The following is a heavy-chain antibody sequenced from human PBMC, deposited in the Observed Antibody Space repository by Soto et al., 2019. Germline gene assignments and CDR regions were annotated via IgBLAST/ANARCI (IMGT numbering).Heavy chain of an antibody. D-gene: IGHD3-22*01. Sequence: PGGSLRLSCTASGFTFGDYAMSWVRQAPGKGLEWVGFIRSKAYGGTTEYAASVKGRFTISRDDSKSIAYLQMNSLKTEDTAVYYCTRGKYYYDSALDYWGQGTLVTSPQ. CDR3: TRGKYYYDSALDY. V-gene: IGHV3-49*04. CDR1: GFTFGDYA. CDR2: IRSKAYGGTT. J-gene: IGHJ4*02.